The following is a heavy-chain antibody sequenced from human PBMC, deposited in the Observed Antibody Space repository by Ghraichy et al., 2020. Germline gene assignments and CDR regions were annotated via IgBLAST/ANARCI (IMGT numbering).Heavy chain of an antibody. CDR2: TYYRSKWFS. Sequence: SQTLSLTCAISGDSVSSKSVAWNWIRQSPSRGLEWLGRTYYRSKWFSDYEVSVKGRITINADTSRNQFSLQLNSVTPEDTALYYCARGNRFDYGGQGTLVTVSS. CDR1: GDSVSSKSVA. J-gene: IGHJ4*02. V-gene: IGHV6-1*01. D-gene: IGHD1-14*01. CDR3: ARGNRFDY.